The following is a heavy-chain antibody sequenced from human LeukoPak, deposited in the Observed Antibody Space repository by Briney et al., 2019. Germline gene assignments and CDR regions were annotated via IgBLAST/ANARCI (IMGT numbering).Heavy chain of an antibody. CDR2: IYTSGST. V-gene: IGHV4-4*07. Sequence: SETLSLTCTVSGGSISSYYWSWIRQPAGKGLEWIGRIYTSGSTNYNPSLKSRVTMSVDTSKSQFSLKLSSVTAADTAVYYCARASTYYDSSGYLLYYFDYWGQGTLVTVSS. CDR3: ARASTYYDSSGYLLYYFDY. CDR1: GGSISSYY. D-gene: IGHD3-22*01. J-gene: IGHJ4*02.